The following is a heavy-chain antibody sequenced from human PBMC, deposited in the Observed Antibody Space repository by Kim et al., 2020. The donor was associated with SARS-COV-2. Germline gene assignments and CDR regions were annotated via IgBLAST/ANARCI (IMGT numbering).Heavy chain of an antibody. J-gene: IGHJ4*02. CDR2: ISGSGGST. D-gene: IGHD3-10*01. V-gene: IGHV3-23*01. CDR1: GFTFSSYA. CDR3: AKDLRGRYMVRGVIRPYYFDY. Sequence: GGSLRLSCAASGFTFSSYAMSWVRQAPGKGLEWVSAISGSGGSTYYADSVKGRFTISRDNSKNTLYLQMNSLRAEDTAVYYCAKDLRGRYMVRGVIRPYYFDYWGQGTLVTVSS.